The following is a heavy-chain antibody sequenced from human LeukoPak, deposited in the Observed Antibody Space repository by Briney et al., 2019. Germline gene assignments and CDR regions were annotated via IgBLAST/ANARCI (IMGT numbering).Heavy chain of an antibody. J-gene: IGHJ3*02. CDR2: IKPDGSQK. V-gene: IGHV3-7*01. CDR1: GFTFSHYW. Sequence: PGGSLRLSCAASGFTFSHYWMSWVRQAPGRGLEGVANIKPDGSQKDYVDFVKGGFTISRDNAKNSLYLQMDSLRSEDTAVYFCAREDMWAFDIWGQGTMVTVSS. CDR3: AREDMWAFDI. D-gene: IGHD2-15*01.